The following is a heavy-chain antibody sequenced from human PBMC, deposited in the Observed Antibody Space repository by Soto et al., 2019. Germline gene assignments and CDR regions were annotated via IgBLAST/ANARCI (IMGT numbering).Heavy chain of an antibody. CDR3: ARGITGGSGSYCPRASRRAFDI. CDR1: CGSISSYY. Sequence: SETLSLTSTVSCGSISSYYSIWIRQPAGKGLECIGRIYTSGSTNYNPSLKSRVTMSVDTSKNQFSLKLSSVTAADTAVYYCARGITGGSGSYCPRASRRAFDIWGQGTMVTVSS. D-gene: IGHD3-10*01. V-gene: IGHV4-4*07. CDR2: IYTSGST. J-gene: IGHJ3*02.